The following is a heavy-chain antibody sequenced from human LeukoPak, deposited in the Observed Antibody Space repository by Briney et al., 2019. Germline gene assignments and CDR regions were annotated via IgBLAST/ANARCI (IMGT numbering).Heavy chain of an antibody. V-gene: IGHV3-48*03. D-gene: IGHD4-23*01. CDR2: ISSSGSTI. Sequence: GGSLRLSCAASGFTFSSYEMNWVRQAPGKGLEWVSYISSSGSTIYYADSVKGRFTISRDNAKNSLYLQMNSLRAEDTAVYYCARREATVVTRFSYFDYWGQGTLVTVSS. CDR1: GFTFSSYE. J-gene: IGHJ4*02. CDR3: ARREATVVTRFSYFDY.